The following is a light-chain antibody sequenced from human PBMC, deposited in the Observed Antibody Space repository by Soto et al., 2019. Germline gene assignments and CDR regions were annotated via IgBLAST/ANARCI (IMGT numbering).Light chain of an antibody. CDR3: SSYGGSNNYV. J-gene: IGLJ1*01. V-gene: IGLV2-8*01. CDR2: EVS. CDR1: SSDVGGYNY. Sequence: QSVLTQPPSASGSPGQSVTISCTGTSSDVGGYNYVSWYQQHPDKARKVMIYEVSKRPSGVPDRFSGSKSGNTASLTVSGLQAADEADYCCSSYGGSNNYVFGSGTQLTVL.